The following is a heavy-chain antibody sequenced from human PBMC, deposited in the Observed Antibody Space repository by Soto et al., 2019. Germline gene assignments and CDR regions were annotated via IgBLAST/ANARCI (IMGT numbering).Heavy chain of an antibody. J-gene: IGHJ4*02. CDR2: ISYDGSNK. CDR1: GFTFSSYG. CDR3: ATPEANGGYFDY. Sequence: QVQLVESGGGVVQPGRSLRLSCAASGFTFSSYGMHWVRQAPGKGLEWVAVISYDGSNKYYADSVKGRFTISRDNSKNTLYLQMNSLRAEDTAVYYCATPEANGGYFDYWGQGTLVTVSS. V-gene: IGHV3-30*03. D-gene: IGHD1-1*01.